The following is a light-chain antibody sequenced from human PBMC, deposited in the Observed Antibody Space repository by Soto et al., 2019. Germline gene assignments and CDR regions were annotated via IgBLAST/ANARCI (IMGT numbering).Light chain of an antibody. CDR3: QKFDGYPLT. CDR2: SAS. V-gene: IGKV1-9*01. J-gene: IGKJ4*01. Sequence: DIQLTQSPSFLSASVGDGVTITCRASQGINSHLAWFQQKPGKAPRLLIYSASTLQSGVTSRFSGSGSGTEFTLTISSLQPEDFATYYCQKFDGYPLTFGGGTKMEIK. CDR1: QGINSH.